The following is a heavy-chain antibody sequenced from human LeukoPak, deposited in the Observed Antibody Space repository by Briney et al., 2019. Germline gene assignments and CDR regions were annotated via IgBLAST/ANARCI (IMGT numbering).Heavy chain of an antibody. CDR2: ISSSSTSI. CDR1: GFTFSTYS. V-gene: IGHV3-48*04. CDR3: ARGYYYGMDV. J-gene: IGHJ6*02. Sequence: GGSLRLSCAASGFTFSTYSMNWVRQAPGKGLEWVSYISSSSTSIYYADSVKGRFTISRDNAKNSLSLQMNSLRAGDTAVYYCARGYYYGMDVWGQGTTVTVSS.